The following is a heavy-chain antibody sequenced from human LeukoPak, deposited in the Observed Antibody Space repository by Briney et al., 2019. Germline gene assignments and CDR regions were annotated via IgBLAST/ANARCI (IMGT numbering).Heavy chain of an antibody. CDR2: INHSGST. Sequence: PSETLSLTCAVYGGSFSGYYWSWIRQPPGKGLEWIGEINHSGSTNYNPSLKSRVTISVDTSKNQFSLKLSSVTGADAVVYYCAREPPRYCDFWSGYWEFDYWGQGNLVTVSS. CDR3: AREPPRYCDFWSGYWEFDY. D-gene: IGHD3-3*01. CDR1: GGSFSGYY. J-gene: IGHJ4*02. V-gene: IGHV4-34*01.